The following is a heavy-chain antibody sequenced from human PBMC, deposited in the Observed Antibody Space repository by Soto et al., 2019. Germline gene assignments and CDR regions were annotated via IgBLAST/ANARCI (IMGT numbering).Heavy chain of an antibody. D-gene: IGHD4-17*01. V-gene: IGHV1-8*01. CDR3: ARDTAPSDV. CDR2: MYPNNGQT. Sequence: ASVKVSCKASGDTFSNFDFNWVRQATGQGPEWMGWMYPNNGQTAYARTFQGRVTMTWNSSTSTAYMELSSLRSEDTAVYYCARDTAPSDVWGQGTTVTVSS. CDR1: GDTFSNFD. J-gene: IGHJ6*02.